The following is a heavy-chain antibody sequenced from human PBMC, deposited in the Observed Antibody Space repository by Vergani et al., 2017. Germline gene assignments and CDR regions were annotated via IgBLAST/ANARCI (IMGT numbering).Heavy chain of an antibody. V-gene: IGHV4-34*01. J-gene: IGHJ3*02. CDR3: ARGPVAVGPYRAFDI. CDR2: INHSGST. CDR1: GYSFTSYW. Sequence: VQLVQSGAEVKKPGESLKISCKGSGYSFTSYWIGWIRQPPGKGLEWIGEINHSGSTNYNPSLKSRVTISVDTSKNQFSLKLSSVTAADTAVYYCARGPVAVGPYRAFDIWGQGTMVTVSS. D-gene: IGHD6-19*01.